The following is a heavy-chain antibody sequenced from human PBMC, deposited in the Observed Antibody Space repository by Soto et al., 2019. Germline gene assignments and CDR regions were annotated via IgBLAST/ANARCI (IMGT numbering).Heavy chain of an antibody. V-gene: IGHV1-58*01. CDR3: AGGPTIAVAGTSSFDY. D-gene: IGHD6-19*01. CDR2: IVVGSGNT. CDR1: GFTFTSSA. J-gene: IGHJ4*02. Sequence: QMQLVQSGPEVKKPGTSVKVSCKASGFTFTSSAVQWVRQARGQRLEWIGWIVVGSGNTNYAQKFQERVTITRDMSTSTAHIELSSLRSEDTAVYYCAGGPTIAVAGTSSFDYWGQGTLVTVSS.